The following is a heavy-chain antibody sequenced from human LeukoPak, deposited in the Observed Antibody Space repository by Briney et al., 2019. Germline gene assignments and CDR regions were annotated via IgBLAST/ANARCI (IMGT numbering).Heavy chain of an antibody. CDR2: IRPNGDST. CDR3: ARDGYERPSSF. D-gene: IGHD2-2*03. J-gene: IGHJ4*02. V-gene: IGHV1-46*01. CDR1: GYGFSSYV. Sequence: ASVKVSCKTSGYGFSSYVMYWVRQAPGQGFEWMGIIRPNGDSTTYAQKFQGRLIMTSDAPTSTVYMELSSLRFDDTGVYYCARDGYERPSSFWGQGTLVTVSS.